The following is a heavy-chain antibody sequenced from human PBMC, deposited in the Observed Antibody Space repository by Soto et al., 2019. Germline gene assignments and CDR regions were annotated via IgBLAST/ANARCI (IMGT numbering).Heavy chain of an antibody. D-gene: IGHD1-26*01. CDR3: ARWISGDYSDWIDP. CDR2: ISGDNGKT. J-gene: IGHJ5*02. CDR1: DYSFNRYD. Sequence: QVQLVQSGAEVTKPGASVKVSCKDSDYSFNRYDSIWVRQAPGQGLECMGGISGDNGKTKYAQKIQVRVTMTTDTSTNTGDTELRNLRSADTAVYYLARWISGDYSDWIDPWGQETLVTVSS. V-gene: IGHV1-18*04.